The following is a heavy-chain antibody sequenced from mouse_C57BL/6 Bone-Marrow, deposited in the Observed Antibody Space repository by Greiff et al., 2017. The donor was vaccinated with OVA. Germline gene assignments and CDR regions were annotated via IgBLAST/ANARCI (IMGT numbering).Heavy chain of an antibody. V-gene: IGHV7-3*01. Sequence: EVKLMESGGGLVQPGGSLSLSCAASGFTFPDYYMSWVRQPPGKALEWLGFIRNKANGYTTEYSASVKGRFTISRDNSQSILYLQMNALRAEDSATYYCARSIYYYGSSPYFDYWGQGTTLTVSS. CDR2: IRNKANGYTT. CDR1: GFTFPDYY. J-gene: IGHJ2*01. CDR3: ARSIYYYGSSPYFDY. D-gene: IGHD1-1*01.